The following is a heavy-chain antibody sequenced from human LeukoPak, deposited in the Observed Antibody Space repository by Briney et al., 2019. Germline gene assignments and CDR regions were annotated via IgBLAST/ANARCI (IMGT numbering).Heavy chain of an antibody. D-gene: IGHD5-24*01. J-gene: IGHJ4*02. Sequence: GGSLRLSCAASGFTFSSYAMSWVRQAPGKGLEWVSAISGSGGSTYYADSVKGRFTISRDNSKNTLYLQMNSLRAEDTAVYYCAKDRDGYNWGRSYFDYWGQGTLVTVSS. CDR3: AKDRDGYNWGRSYFDY. CDR2: ISGSGGST. V-gene: IGHV3-23*01. CDR1: GFTFSSYA.